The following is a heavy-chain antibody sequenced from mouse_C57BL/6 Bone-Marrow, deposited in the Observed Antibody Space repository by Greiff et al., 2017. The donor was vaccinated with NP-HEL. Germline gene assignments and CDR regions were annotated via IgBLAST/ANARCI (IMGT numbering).Heavy chain of an antibody. V-gene: IGHV14-3*01. CDR3: ARIWTYCDY. CDR2: IAPASGST. Sequence: VQLQQSVAELVRPGASVKLSCKASGFTITNTCMHWVKQRPEQGLEWIGRIAPASGSTKYAPKFQGKATITADTSSNTAYLQLSRLTSEDTAIYYCARIWTYCDYGGQGTTPTVSA. J-gene: IGHJ2*01. CDR1: GFTITNTC.